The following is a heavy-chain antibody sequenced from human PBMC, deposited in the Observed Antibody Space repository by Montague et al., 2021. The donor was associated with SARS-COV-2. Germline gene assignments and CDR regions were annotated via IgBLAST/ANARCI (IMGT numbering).Heavy chain of an antibody. D-gene: IGHD3-22*01. J-gene: IGHJ4*02. V-gene: IGHV4-39*01. CDR2: ISYHGNT. CDR1: GDSISSSSYD. Sequence: SETLSLTCTVYGDSISSSSYDWGWIRRPPGKGLEWIGHISYHGNTNYNPSLKSRVTISIDTSRNQFSLKVSSVTATDTAIYYCARRLDYWDSSGQRRHFDYWGQGTLVTVSS. CDR3: ARRLDYWDSSGQRRHFDY.